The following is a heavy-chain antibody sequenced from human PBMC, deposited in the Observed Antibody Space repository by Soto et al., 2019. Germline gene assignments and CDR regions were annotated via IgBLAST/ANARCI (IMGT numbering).Heavy chain of an antibody. D-gene: IGHD6-19*01. V-gene: IGHV4-39*01. Sequence: SETLSLTCTVSGGSISSSSYYWGWIRQPPGKGLEWIGSIYYSGSTYYNPSLKSRVTISVDTSKNQFSLKLSSVTAADTALYYCARRHSSGWSEFDYWGQGTLVTVSS. CDR2: IYYSGST. CDR1: GGSISSSSYY. J-gene: IGHJ4*02. CDR3: ARRHSSGWSEFDY.